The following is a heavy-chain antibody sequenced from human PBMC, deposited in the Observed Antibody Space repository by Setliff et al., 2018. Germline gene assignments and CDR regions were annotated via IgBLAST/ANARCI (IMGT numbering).Heavy chain of an antibody. Sequence: ASVKVSCKASGYTFDNYGISWLRQAPGQGLEWMGWIGPSTGNTFYAQKYQGRVTLTTDTSTTTAYMELRSLTSDDTAIYFCARDWDIWDYFDFWGQGTLVTSPQ. CDR1: GYTFDNYG. J-gene: IGHJ4*02. D-gene: IGHD1-26*01. V-gene: IGHV1-18*01. CDR2: IGPSTGNT. CDR3: ARDWDIWDYFDF.